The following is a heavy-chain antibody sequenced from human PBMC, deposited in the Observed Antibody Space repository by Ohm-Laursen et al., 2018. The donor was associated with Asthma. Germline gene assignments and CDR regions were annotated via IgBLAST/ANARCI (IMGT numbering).Heavy chain of an antibody. CDR1: GFTFSSYG. V-gene: IGHV3-30*03. CDR3: AIGEDDIGDSGWFEH. CDR2: ISYDGSNK. Sequence: SLRLSCTASGFTFSSYGMHWVRQAPGKGLEWVAVISYDGSNKYYADSVKGRFTISRDNSKNTLYLQMNSLRAEDTALYYCAIGEDDIGDSGWFEHWGQGTRVTVSS. D-gene: IGHD2-21*02. J-gene: IGHJ5*02.